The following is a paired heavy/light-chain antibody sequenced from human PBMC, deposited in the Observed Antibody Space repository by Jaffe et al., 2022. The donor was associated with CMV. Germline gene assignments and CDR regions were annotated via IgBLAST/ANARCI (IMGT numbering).Light chain of an antibody. Sequence: ENVLTQSPDTLSLSPGERATLSCRASESVDSRYLAWYQQKLGQAPRLLIYGASNRATGIPDRFSGKKSGTDFTLTISRLEPEDFAVYYCQEYGTAPRGTFGQGTKVELK. CDR1: ESVDSRY. V-gene: IGKV3-20*01. CDR2: GAS. J-gene: IGKJ1*01. CDR3: QEYGTAPRGT.
Heavy chain of an antibody. V-gene: IGHV1-69*01. CDR3: ARGADFWSGSTFDWAAEYLLH. J-gene: IGHJ1*01. CDR2: IIPVFGMR. D-gene: IGHD3-3*01. Sequence: QVQLVQSGAEVKKPGSSVKVSCKASGGTSTYYAITWVRQAPGQGLELMGGIIPVFGMRNYAQKFHGRVSITADESTSTAYMELNSLSSEDTAVYYCARGADFWSGSTFDWAAEYLLHWGQGTLVTVSS. CDR1: GGTSTYYA.